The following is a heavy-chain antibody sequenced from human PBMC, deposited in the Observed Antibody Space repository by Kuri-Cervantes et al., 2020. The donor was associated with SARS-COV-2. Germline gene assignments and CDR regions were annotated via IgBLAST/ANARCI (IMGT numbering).Heavy chain of an antibody. CDR3: ARQPHYELCFMDV. J-gene: IGHJ6*02. V-gene: IGHV3-7*05. CDR1: GFSFSGYW. CDR2: IKGDGSQK. Sequence: GESLKISCAASGFSFSGYWMSWVRQAPGKGLEWVANIKGDGSQKYYVDSVKGRFTISGDNAKNSVYLQMNSLRAEDTAVYYCARQPHYELCFMDVWGQGTTVTVSS. D-gene: IGHD3-3*01.